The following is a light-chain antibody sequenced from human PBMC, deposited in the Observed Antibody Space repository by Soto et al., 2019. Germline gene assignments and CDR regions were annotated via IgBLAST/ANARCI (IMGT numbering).Light chain of an antibody. CDR3: QQYGSSPRT. J-gene: IGKJ2*02. CDR2: GAS. Sequence: EIVLTQSPGTLSLSPGERATLSCRASQSVRSTYIAWYQHKPGQAPRLLIYGASSRATGIPDRFTGSGSGTDFTLTVSRLETEDFAVYYCQQYGSSPRTFGQGTKLEIK. V-gene: IGKV3-20*01. CDR1: QSVRSTY.